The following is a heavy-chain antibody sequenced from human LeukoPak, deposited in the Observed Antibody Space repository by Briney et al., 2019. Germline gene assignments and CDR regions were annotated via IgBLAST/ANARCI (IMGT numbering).Heavy chain of an antibody. Sequence: GGSLKLSCAASGFTFSSYSMNWVRQAPGKGLEWVSYISSSSSTIYYADSVKGRFTISRDNAKNSLYLQMNSLRAEDTAVYYCARDRNYDFCADWGQGTLVTVSS. V-gene: IGHV3-48*01. CDR3: ARDRNYDFCAD. D-gene: IGHD3-3*01. J-gene: IGHJ4*02. CDR1: GFTFSSYS. CDR2: ISSSSSTI.